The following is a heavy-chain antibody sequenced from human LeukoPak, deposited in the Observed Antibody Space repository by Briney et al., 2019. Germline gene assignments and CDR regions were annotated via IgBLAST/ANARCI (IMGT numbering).Heavy chain of an antibody. Sequence: GGSLRLSCAASGLTFSSYSMNWVRQAPGKGLEWVSSISSSSSYIYYADSVKGRFTISRDNAKNSLYLQMNSLRAEDTAVYYCARDRPYGSGSPRHNWFDPWGQGTLVTVSS. CDR3: ARDRPYGSGSPRHNWFDP. CDR1: GLTFSSYS. V-gene: IGHV3-21*01. CDR2: ISSSSSYI. D-gene: IGHD3-10*01. J-gene: IGHJ5*02.